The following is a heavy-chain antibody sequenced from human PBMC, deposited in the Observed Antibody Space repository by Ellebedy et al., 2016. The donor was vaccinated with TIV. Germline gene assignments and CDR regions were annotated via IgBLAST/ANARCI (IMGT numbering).Heavy chain of an antibody. CDR3: ARDCGGSSRCLVY. CDR2: IWYDGSKE. J-gene: IGHJ4*02. D-gene: IGHD3-16*01. V-gene: IGHV3-33*08. Sequence: GGSLRLXXAASGFTFYNYSMNWVRQAPGKGLEWVGVIWYDGSKEEHVESVKGRFTISRDNSKNTATLQMNSLRVEDTATYYCARDCGGSSRCLVYWGQGSLVTVSS. CDR1: GFTFYNYS.